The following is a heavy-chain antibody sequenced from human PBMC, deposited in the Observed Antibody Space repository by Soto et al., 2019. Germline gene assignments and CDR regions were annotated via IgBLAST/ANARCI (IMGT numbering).Heavy chain of an antibody. J-gene: IGHJ3*02. Sequence: VGSLRLSCAASGFTFSSQDMSWVRQAPGKGLDWVSSISGSGGRTYFADSVKGRFTISRDNSKNTLYLQMTSLRAEDTAIYYCATIHAAQSVRRAFDIWGQGTMVTVSS. CDR1: GFTFSSQD. CDR2: ISGSGGRT. CDR3: ATIHAAQSVRRAFDI. D-gene: IGHD3-10*02. V-gene: IGHV3-23*01.